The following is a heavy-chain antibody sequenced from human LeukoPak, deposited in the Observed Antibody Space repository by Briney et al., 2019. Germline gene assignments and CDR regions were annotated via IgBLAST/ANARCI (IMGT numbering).Heavy chain of an antibody. J-gene: IGHJ4*02. D-gene: IGHD4-11*01. CDR2: ISSSSSYI. CDR3: ARDGVMTTVTTADY. CDR1: GFTFSSYS. V-gene: IGHV3-21*01. Sequence: SGGSLRLSCAASGFTFSSYSMNWVRQAPGKGLEWVSSISSSSSYIYYADSVKGRFTISRDNAKNSLYLQMNSLRAEDTAVYYCARDGVMTTVTTADYWGQGTLVTVSS.